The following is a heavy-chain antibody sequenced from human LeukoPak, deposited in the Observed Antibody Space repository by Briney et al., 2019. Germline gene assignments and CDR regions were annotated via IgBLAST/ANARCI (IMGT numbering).Heavy chain of an antibody. CDR3: AKGAARLSLFTSFDY. D-gene: IGHD3-16*01. Sequence: GRSLRLSCAASGFTFDDYAMHWVRQAPGKGLEWVSGISWSSGSIGYADSAKGRFTISRDNAKNSLYLQMNSLRPEDMALYYCAKGAARLSLFTSFDYWGQGTLVTVSS. CDR2: ISWSSGSI. J-gene: IGHJ4*02. CDR1: GFTFDDYA. V-gene: IGHV3-9*03.